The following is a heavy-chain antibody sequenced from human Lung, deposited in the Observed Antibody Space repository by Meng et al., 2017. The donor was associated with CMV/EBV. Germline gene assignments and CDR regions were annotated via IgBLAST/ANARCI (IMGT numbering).Heavy chain of an antibody. CDR1: GFRFDDFG. V-gene: IGHV3-20*04. CDR3: VRDRIAYGLDV. J-gene: IGHJ6*02. D-gene: IGHD2-15*01. CDR2: IDWNGGRT. Sequence: GESXKISCDASGFRFDDFGMGWVRQAPGKGLEWIPGIDWNGGRTVYADSVKGRFTISRDNAENSLYVQMNSLRDEDTAVYYCVRDRIAYGLDVWGQGTTVTVSS.